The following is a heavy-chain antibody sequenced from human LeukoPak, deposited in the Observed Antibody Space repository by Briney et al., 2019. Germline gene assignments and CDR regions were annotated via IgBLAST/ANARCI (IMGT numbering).Heavy chain of an antibody. CDR3: AREGRMGGDY. CDR2: IIPIFGTA. CDR1: GGTFSSYA. D-gene: IGHD1-26*01. J-gene: IGHJ4*02. V-gene: IGHV1-69*13. Sequence: SVKVSCKASGGTFSSYAISWVRQAPGQGLEWMGGIIPIFGTANYAQKFQGRVTITADESTSTVFMELSRLTSEDTAVYYCAREGRMGGDYWGQGTLVTVSS.